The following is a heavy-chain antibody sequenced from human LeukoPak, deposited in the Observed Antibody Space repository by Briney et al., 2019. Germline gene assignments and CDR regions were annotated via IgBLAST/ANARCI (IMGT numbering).Heavy chain of an antibody. Sequence: GGSLRLSCAASGFTFENYAMHWVRQAPGKGLEWVSGISWNGAVVAYMDSVKGRFTISRDNAMSSLYLQMSSLKAEDTAHYYCSQIAVQTPARSHIDVGGKGITVTVPS. CDR3: SQIAVQTPARSHIDV. CDR2: ISWNGAVV. V-gene: IGHV3-9*01. CDR1: GFTFENYA. J-gene: IGHJ6*03. D-gene: IGHD2-21*01.